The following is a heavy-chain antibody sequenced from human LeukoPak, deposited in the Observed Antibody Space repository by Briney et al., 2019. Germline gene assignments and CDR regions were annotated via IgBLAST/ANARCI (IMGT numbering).Heavy chain of an antibody. V-gene: IGHV4-39*01. D-gene: IGHD6-13*01. CDR3: ERQDHSITWYQWFDP. CDR1: GGSISKSNHY. Sequence: SETLSLTCTVSGGSISKSNHYWSWLRQPPGKGRVGNGSIYEGVSTSYNPSRKYRVTISVNTAKIQLSLTQRSVTAADTAVYYSERQDHSITWYQWFDPWGQGTLVTVSS. CDR2: IYEGVST. J-gene: IGHJ5*02.